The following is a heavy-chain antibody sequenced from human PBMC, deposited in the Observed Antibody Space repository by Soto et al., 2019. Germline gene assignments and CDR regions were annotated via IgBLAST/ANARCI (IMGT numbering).Heavy chain of an antibody. Sequence: EVQLLESGGDFAQPGGSLRLYCAASGFTFTTYAMSWVRQAPGKGLEWVSGISSSGGQTYYADSVKGRFTISRDEFRSTRSLEMNSLSVEDTALYYCAKDPPKSPGYAFDIWGQGTVVTV. V-gene: IGHV3-23*01. CDR3: AKDPPKSPGYAFDI. CDR1: GFTFTTYA. D-gene: IGHD7-27*01. J-gene: IGHJ3*02. CDR2: ISSSGGQT.